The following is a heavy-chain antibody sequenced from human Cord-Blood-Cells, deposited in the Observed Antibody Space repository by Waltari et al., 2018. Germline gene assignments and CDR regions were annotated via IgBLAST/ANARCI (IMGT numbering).Heavy chain of an antibody. CDR1: GYTFTGYY. V-gene: IGHV1-2*04. D-gene: IGHD6-6*01. J-gene: IGHJ3*02. Sequence: QVQLVQSGAEVKKPGASVKVSCKASGYTFTGYYMHWVRQAPGQGLEWMGWINPTGGATNYEWKFQSWVTMTRDTSISTAYMELSRLRSDDTAVYYCVRIAARPEGDAFDIWGQWTMVTVSS. CDR3: VRIAARPEGDAFDI. CDR2: INPTGGAT.